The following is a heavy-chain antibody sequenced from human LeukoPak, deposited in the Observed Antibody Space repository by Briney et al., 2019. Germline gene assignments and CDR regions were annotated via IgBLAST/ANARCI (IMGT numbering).Heavy chain of an antibody. CDR3: VRSTGYFYYGMAV. J-gene: IGHJ6*02. Sequence: QSGGSLRLSCAASGFSFSNYAMYWVRQAPGEGLEWVSVISGGGSTTYADSVKGRFTISRDSSRNTVYLQMDNLRVEDMAVYYCVRSTGYFYYGMAVWGQGPTVTVS. V-gene: IGHV3-23*01. CDR1: GFSFSNYA. CDR2: ISGGGST.